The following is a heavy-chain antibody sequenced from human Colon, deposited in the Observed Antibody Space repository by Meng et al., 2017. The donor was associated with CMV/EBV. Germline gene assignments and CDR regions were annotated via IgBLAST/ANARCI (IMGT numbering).Heavy chain of an antibody. Sequence: ESLKISCEVSGLSLSYYGMSWVRRAPGKGLEWIGYIYYSGSTNYSPSLKSRVTISVDTSKNQFSLKLSSVTAADTAVYYCARADSLTTADYYYYGMDVWGQGTTVTVSS. CDR3: ARADSLTTADYYYYGMDV. J-gene: IGHJ6*02. D-gene: IGHD4-11*01. CDR2: IYYSGST. V-gene: IGHV4-59*01. CDR1: GLSLSYYG.